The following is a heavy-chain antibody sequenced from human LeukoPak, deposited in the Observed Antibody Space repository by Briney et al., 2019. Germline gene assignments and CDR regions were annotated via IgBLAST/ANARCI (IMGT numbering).Heavy chain of an antibody. J-gene: IGHJ5*02. CDR2: IIPIFGTA. V-gene: IGHV1-69*13. CDR1: GGTFSSYA. CDR3: ARDARHRYCSSSSCYRGWLDP. Sequence: SVKVSCKASGGTFSSYAISWVRQAPGQGLEWMGGIIPIFGTANYAQKFQGRVTITADESTSTACMELSSLRSEDTAVYYCARDARHRYCSSSSCYRGWLDPWGQGTPVTVSS. D-gene: IGHD2-2*01.